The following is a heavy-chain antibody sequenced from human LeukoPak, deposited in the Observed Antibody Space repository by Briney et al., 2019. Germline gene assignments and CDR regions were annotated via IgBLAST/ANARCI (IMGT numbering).Heavy chain of an antibody. CDR2: ISSNGGST. J-gene: IGHJ4*02. CDR3: VKGYCSSTSCYAFDY. CDR1: GFTFSSYA. V-gene: IGHV3-64D*09. Sequence: PGGSLRLSCAASGFTFSSYAMSWVRQAPGKGLEYVSGISSNGGSTYYADSVKGRFTISRDNSKNTLYLQMSSLRAEDAAVYYCVKGYCSSTSCYAFDYWGQGTLVTVSS. D-gene: IGHD2-2*01.